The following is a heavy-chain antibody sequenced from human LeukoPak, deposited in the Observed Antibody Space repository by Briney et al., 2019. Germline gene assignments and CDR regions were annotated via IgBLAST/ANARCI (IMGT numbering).Heavy chain of an antibody. CDR2: IYPGDSQT. CDR1: GYSFTSYW. CDR3: ARRGIGYCSGGRCANWLDP. Sequence: KPGESLKISCKASGYSFTSYWIGWVRQMPGKGLEWMGIIYPGDSQTRYSPSFQGQVTISADKSISTAYLQWSSLKASDTAMYYCARRGIGYCSGGRCANWLDPWGQGTLVTVSS. V-gene: IGHV5-51*01. J-gene: IGHJ5*02. D-gene: IGHD2-15*01.